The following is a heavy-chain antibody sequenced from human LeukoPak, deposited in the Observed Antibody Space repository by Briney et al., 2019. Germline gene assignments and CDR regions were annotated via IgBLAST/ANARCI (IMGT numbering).Heavy chain of an antibody. CDR2: IRDDSDGT. J-gene: IGHJ4*02. CDR1: GFTFNKSP. D-gene: IGHD3-22*01. V-gene: IGHV3-23*01. Sequence: GGSLRLSCAASGFTFNKSPMNWVRQAPGKGLEWISNIRDDSDGTTYADSVKCRFTISRDNAKNSLYLQMNSLRAEDTAVYYCAKDRPNYYGSNGHYYKLNGDCWGQGTLVTVSS. CDR3: AKDRPNYYGSNGHYYKLNGDC.